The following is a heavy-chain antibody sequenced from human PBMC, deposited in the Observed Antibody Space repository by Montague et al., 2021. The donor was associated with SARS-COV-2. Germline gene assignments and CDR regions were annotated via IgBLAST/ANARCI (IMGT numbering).Heavy chain of an antibody. CDR2: IYTSGST. V-gene: IGHV4-4*07. CDR3: AREAWFGDKTSAAEYYGMDV. J-gene: IGHJ6*02. Sequence: SETLSLTCTVSGGSISSYYWSWIRQPAGKGLEWIGRIYTSGSTNXNPSLKSRVTMSVDTAKNQFSLMLSSVTAADTAVYYCAREAWFGDKTSAAEYYGMDVWGQGTTVTVSS. D-gene: IGHD3-10*01. CDR1: GGSISSYY.